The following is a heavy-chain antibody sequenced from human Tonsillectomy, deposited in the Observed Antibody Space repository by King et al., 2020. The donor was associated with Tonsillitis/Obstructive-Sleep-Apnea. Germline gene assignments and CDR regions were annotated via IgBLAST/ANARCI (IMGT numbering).Heavy chain of an antibody. CDR1: GFTFSTYW. D-gene: IGHD1-26*01. J-gene: IGHJ4*01. CDR3: ARDKVAGATKFDY. V-gene: IGHV3-7*01. Sequence: VQLVESGGGLVQPGGSLRLSCAASGFTFSTYWMSWVRQTPGKGLEWVANMKQDGGEIYYVDSVKGRFTISRDNAKKSLYLQMNSLRVEDTAVYYCARDKVAGATKFDYWGQEPWSPSPQ. CDR2: MKQDGGEI.